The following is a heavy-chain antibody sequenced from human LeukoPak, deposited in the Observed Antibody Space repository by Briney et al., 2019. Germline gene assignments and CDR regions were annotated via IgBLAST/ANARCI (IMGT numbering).Heavy chain of an antibody. V-gene: IGHV3-33*01. CDR1: GFTFSSYG. Sequence: GGSLRLSCAASGFTFSSYGMHWVRQAPGKGLEWVAVIWYGGSNKYYADSVKGRFTISRDNSKNTLYLQMNSLRAEDTAVYYCARDYSGSYFGTFDYWGQGTLVTVSS. CDR3: ARDYSGSYFGTFDY. J-gene: IGHJ4*02. CDR2: IWYGGSNK. D-gene: IGHD1-26*01.